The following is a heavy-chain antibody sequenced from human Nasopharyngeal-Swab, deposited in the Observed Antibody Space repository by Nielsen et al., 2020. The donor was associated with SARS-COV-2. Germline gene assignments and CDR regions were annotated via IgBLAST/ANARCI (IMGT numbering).Heavy chain of an antibody. J-gene: IGHJ4*02. CDR1: GFTFSSYD. Sequence: GESLKISCAASGFTFSSYDMHWVRQATGKGLEWVSAIGTAGDTYYPGSVKGRFTISRENAKNSLYLQMNSLRAEDTAVYYCARVLGDYGDYWGQGTLVTVSS. V-gene: IGHV3-13*01. CDR3: ARVLGDYGDY. CDR2: IGTAGDT. D-gene: IGHD2-15*01.